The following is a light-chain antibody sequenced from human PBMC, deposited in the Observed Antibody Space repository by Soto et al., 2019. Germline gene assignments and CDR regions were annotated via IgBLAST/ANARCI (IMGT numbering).Light chain of an antibody. CDR1: QDIYIY. V-gene: IGKV1-9*01. CDR2: AAP. Sequence: IQLTQSPSSLSASVGDRVAITCRASQDIYIYLAWYQQEPGKAPKLLIHAAPTLQSGVPSRFSGSGSGTEFTLTISSLQPDDVATYYCLQYETYWTFGQGTKVDIK. J-gene: IGKJ1*01. CDR3: LQYETYWT.